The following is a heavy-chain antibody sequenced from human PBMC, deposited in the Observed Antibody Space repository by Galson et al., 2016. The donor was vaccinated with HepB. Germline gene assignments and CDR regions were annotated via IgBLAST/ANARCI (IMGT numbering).Heavy chain of an antibody. V-gene: IGHV3-7*03. CDR2: IKEDGNDK. CDR3: SRDLWDTVVVPSAPGLNWFDP. D-gene: IGHD2-2*01. Sequence: SLRLSCAASGFTFNNYWMSWVRQAPGKGLEWVATIKEDGNDKYYVDSVKGRFTISRDNAHTSVYLQMNSLRAEDTGLYYCSRDLWDTVVVPSAPGLNWFDPWGQGTLVTVST. CDR1: GFTFNNYW. J-gene: IGHJ5*02.